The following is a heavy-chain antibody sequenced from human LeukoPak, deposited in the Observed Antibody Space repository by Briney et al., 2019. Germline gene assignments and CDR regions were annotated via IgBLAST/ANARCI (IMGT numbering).Heavy chain of an antibody. CDR2: IIPIFGTA. CDR3: ARDGERYYYDSSGYWDY. J-gene: IGHJ4*02. Sequence: ASVKVSCKASGGTFSSYAISWVRQAPGQGLEWMGGIIPIFGTANYAQKFQGRVTITADKSTSTAYMELSSLRSEDTAVYYCARDGERYYYDSSGYWDYWGQGALVTVSS. V-gene: IGHV1-69*06. CDR1: GGTFSSYA. D-gene: IGHD3-22*01.